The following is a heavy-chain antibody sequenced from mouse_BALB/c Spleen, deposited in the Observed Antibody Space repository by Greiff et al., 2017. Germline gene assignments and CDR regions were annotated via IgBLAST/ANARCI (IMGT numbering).Heavy chain of an antibody. D-gene: IGHD2-4*01. CDR3: ARWDYDGAMDY. J-gene: IGHJ4*01. CDR1: GYAFTNYL. Sequence: VMLVESGAELVRPGTSVKVSCKASGYAFTNYLIEWVKQRPGQGLEWIGVINPGSGGTNYNEKFKGKATLTADKSSSTAYMQLSSLTSDDSAVYFCARWDYDGAMDYWGQGTSVTVSS. CDR2: INPGSGGT. V-gene: IGHV1-54*01.